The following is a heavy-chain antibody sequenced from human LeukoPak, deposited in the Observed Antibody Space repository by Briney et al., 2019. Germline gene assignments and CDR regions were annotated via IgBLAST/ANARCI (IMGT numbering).Heavy chain of an antibody. J-gene: IGHJ6*04. D-gene: IGHD3-10*01. CDR1: GGSISSSSYY. V-gene: IGHV4-39*07. CDR2: IYYSGST. Sequence: SETLSLTCTISGGSISSSSYYWGWIRQPPGKGLEWIGSIYYSGSTYYNPSLKSRVTISVDTSKNQFSLKLSSVTAADTAVYYCAREITMVRGALDVWGKGTTVTVSS. CDR3: AREITMVRGALDV.